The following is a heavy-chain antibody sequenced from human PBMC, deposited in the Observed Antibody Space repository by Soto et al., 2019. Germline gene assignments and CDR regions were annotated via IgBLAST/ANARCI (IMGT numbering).Heavy chain of an antibody. Sequence: GASVKASCKACRYTFTSCGIRWVRQAPAQGLEWMGWISAYNGNTNYAQKLQGRVTMTTDTSTSTAYMELRSLRSDDTAVYYCARDGNVLLRYFDSEGAARRFDFWGQGTLGTVSS. CDR2: ISAYNGNT. D-gene: IGHD3-9*01. V-gene: IGHV1-18*01. CDR1: RYTFTSCG. CDR3: ARDGNVLLRYFDSEGAARRFDF. J-gene: IGHJ4*02.